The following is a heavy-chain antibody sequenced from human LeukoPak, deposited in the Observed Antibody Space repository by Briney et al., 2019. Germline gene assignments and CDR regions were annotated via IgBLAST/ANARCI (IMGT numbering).Heavy chain of an antibody. V-gene: IGHV3-23*01. CDR1: GFTFSDFA. CDR3: AKRGVVIRVILVGFHKEAYYFDS. J-gene: IGHJ4*02. D-gene: IGHD3-22*01. Sequence: GGSLRLSCAASGFTFSDFAMSWVRQPPGKGLEWVSAIEGTGGGTFNADSVKGRFTISRDNSKNTLYLQMSSLRAEDTAVYFCAKRGVVIRVILVGFHKEAYYFDSWGQGALVTVSS. CDR2: IEGTGGGT.